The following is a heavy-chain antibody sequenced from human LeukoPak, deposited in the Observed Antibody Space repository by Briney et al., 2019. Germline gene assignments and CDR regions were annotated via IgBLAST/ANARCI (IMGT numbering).Heavy chain of an antibody. J-gene: IGHJ4*02. CDR2: INSDGSTT. CDR3: ARGYSSGYRIDY. D-gene: IGHD5-18*01. V-gene: IGHV3-74*01. Sequence: PGGSLRLSCAASGFTFSSSWMHWVRQAPGKGLVWVSRINSDGSTTSYADSVKGRFTISRDNAKKTVYLQMNSLRAEDTAVYYCARGYSSGYRIDYWGQGTLVTVSS. CDR1: GFTFSSSW.